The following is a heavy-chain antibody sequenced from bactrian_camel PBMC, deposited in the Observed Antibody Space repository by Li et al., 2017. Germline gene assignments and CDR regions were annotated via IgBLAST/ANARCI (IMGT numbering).Heavy chain of an antibody. CDR1: GYIYENYC. J-gene: IGHJ4*01. CDR2: VYGAGTEP. Sequence: VQLVESGGGSVQAGGSLRLSCLGSGYIYENYCMGWSRQVPGKQREAVAGVYGAGTEPFYVDSVKGRFTISQDSAKSMLYLQMNDLKPEDTGMYYCAADWFQDGGRWLRTMAGSTSLPTGQGTQVTVS. V-gene: IGHV3S6*01. D-gene: IGHD7*01.